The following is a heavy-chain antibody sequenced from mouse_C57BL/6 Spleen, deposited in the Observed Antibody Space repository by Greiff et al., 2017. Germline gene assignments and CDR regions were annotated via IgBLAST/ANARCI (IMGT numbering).Heavy chain of an antibody. V-gene: IGHV5-6*01. CDR2: ISSGGSYT. CDR1: GFTFSSYG. CDR3: ARHGPRYFCV. J-gene: IGHJ1*03. Sequence: VQLKESGGELVKPGGSLKLSCAASGFTFSSYGMSWVSQTPDKRLEWVATISSGGSYTYYPDSVKGRFTISRDTAKNTLYMQMSSLKSEDTAMYYCARHGPRYFCVWGTGTTVTVSS.